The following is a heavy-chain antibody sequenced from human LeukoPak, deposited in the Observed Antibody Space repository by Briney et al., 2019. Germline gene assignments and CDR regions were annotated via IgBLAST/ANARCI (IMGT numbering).Heavy chain of an antibody. CDR3: ARDKHCSSTSCYPDEYNWFDP. D-gene: IGHD2-2*01. CDR1: GYIFTSYG. V-gene: IGHV1-18*01. J-gene: IGHJ5*02. Sequence: ASVKVSCKASGYIFTSYGISWVRQAPGQGLEWMGWISAYNGNTNYAQKLQGRVTMTTDTSTSTAYMELRSLRSDDTAVYYCARDKHCSSTSCYPDEYNWFDPWGQGTLVTVSS. CDR2: ISAYNGNT.